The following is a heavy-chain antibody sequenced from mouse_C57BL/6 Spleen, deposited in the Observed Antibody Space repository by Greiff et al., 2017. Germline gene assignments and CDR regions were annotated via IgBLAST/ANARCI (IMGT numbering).Heavy chain of an antibody. J-gene: IGHJ4*01. D-gene: IGHD2-3*01. CDR3: AKSIYDGYYVYAMDY. V-gene: IGHV5-12*01. CDR2: ISNGGGST. Sequence: EVQLQESGGGLVQPGGSLKLSCAASGFTFSDYYMYWVRQTPEKRLEWVAYISNGGGSTYYPDTVKGRFTISRDNAKNTLYLQMSRLKSEDTAMYYCAKSIYDGYYVYAMDYWGQGTSVTVSS. CDR1: GFTFSDYY.